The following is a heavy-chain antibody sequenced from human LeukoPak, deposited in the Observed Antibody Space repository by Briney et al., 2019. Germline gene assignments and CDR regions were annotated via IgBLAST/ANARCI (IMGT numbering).Heavy chain of an antibody. CDR3: ARDRFPYCSSTSCYFDQ. CDR2: ISYDGSNK. CDR1: GFTFSNYA. J-gene: IGHJ4*02. Sequence: PGRSLRLSCAASGFTFSNYAMHWVRQAPGKGLEWVAVISYDGSNKYYADSVKGRFTISRDNSKNTLYLQMNSLRAEDTAVYYCARDRFPYCSSTSCYFDQWGQGTLVTVSP. V-gene: IGHV3-30-3*01. D-gene: IGHD2-2*01.